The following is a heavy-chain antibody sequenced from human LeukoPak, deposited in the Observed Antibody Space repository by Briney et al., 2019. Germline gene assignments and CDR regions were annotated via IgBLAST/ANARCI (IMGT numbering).Heavy chain of an antibody. Sequence: GGSLRLSCAASGFTFSSYAMSWVRQAPGKGLEWVSAISGSGGSTYYADSVKGRFTISRDNSKNTLYLQMNSLRAEDTAVYYCAKDQDTYYYSSGSYYTYNWFDPWGQGTLVTVSS. CDR3: AKDQDTYYYSSGSYYTYNWFDP. V-gene: IGHV3-23*01. D-gene: IGHD3-10*01. CDR1: GFTFSSYA. J-gene: IGHJ5*02. CDR2: ISGSGGST.